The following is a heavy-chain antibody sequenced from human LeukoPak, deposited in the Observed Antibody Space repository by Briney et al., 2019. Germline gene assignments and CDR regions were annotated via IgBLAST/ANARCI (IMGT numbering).Heavy chain of an antibody. J-gene: IGHJ6*03. V-gene: IGHV3-21*01. CDR1: GFTFSSYS. CDR2: ISSSSSYI. CDR3: ARDLLGYNNHYMDV. D-gene: IGHD3-9*01. Sequence: GSLRLSCAASGFTFSSYSMNWVRQAPGKGLEWVSSISSSSSYIYYADSVKGRFTISRDNAKKSLYLQMNSLRAEDTALYYCARDLLGYNNHYMDVWGKGTTVTVSS.